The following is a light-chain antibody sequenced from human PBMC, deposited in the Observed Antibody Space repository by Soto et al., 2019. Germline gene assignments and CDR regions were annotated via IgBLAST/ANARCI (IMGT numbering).Light chain of an antibody. CDR1: SSDVGGYNY. CDR3: SSYTSSSTHYV. CDR2: EVS. Sequence: ALTQPASVSGSPGQSVTISCTGTSSDVGGYNYVSWYQQHPGKAPKLMIYEVSNRPSGVSNRFSGSKSGNTASLTISGLQAEDEADYYCSSYTSSSTHYVFGTGTKLTVL. V-gene: IGLV2-14*01. J-gene: IGLJ1*01.